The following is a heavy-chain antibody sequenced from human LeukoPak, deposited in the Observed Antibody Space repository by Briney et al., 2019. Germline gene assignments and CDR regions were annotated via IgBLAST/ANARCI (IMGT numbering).Heavy chain of an antibody. CDR3: AALWEGGY. Sequence: PGGSLRLSCAASGFTFNSYSMNWVRQAPGKGLEWVSYISSSSSTIYYADSVKGRFTISRDNAKNSLFLQMNSLRAEDTAVYYCAALWEGGYWGQGTLVTVSS. J-gene: IGHJ4*02. CDR1: GFTFNSYS. V-gene: IGHV3-48*04. D-gene: IGHD3-16*01. CDR2: ISSSSSTI.